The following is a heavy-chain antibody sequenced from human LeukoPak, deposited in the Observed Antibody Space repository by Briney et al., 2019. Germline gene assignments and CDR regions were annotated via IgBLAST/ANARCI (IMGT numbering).Heavy chain of an antibody. CDR2: TAYDGSRA. D-gene: IGHD1-14*01. CDR3: TRYNNDHFDY. CDR1: GFTLGGYG. J-gene: IGHJ4*02. Sequence: GGSLRLSCAGPGFTLGGYGMHSFRQTPGKGLEWVAVTAYDGSRAFYADSVKGRFTISRDNSKNTMSVQMDDLRAEDTAVYYCTRYNNDHFDYWGQGTLVTVSS. V-gene: IGHV3-33*01.